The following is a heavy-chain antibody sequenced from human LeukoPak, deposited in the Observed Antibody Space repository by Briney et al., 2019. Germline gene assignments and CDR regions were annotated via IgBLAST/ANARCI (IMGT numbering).Heavy chain of an antibody. V-gene: IGHV3-21*01. CDR1: GFTFSSYS. Sequence: PGGSLRLSCAAFGFTFSSYSMNWVRQAPGKGLEWVSSISSSSSYIYYADSVKGRFTISRDNAKNSLYLQMNSLRAEDTAVYYCARDIIPAAMTTYDYWGQGTLVTVSS. CDR3: ARDIIPAAMTTYDY. D-gene: IGHD2-2*01. J-gene: IGHJ4*02. CDR2: ISSSSSYI.